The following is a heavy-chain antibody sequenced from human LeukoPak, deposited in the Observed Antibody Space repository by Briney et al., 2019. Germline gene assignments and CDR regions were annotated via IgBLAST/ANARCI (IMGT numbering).Heavy chain of an antibody. CDR3: ARDKRHSYGRYFGH. V-gene: IGHV4-59*01. D-gene: IGHD5-18*01. J-gene: IGHJ4*02. CDR2: MQSTGNS. Sequence: PSETLSLTCSVSGDSISTYHWNWIRKPPGKGLEWIGYMQSTGNSNYNPPLKSRVSMSVETSKNRIVLNLSSVTAADTAVYYCARDKRHSYGRYFGHRGQGLMVTVSS. CDR1: GDSISTYH.